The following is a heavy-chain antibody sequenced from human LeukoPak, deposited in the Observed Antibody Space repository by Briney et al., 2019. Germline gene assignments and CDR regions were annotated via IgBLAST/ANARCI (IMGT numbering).Heavy chain of an antibody. Sequence: SVKVSCKASGGTFSSYAISWVRQAPGQGLEWMGGIIAIFGTANYAQKFQGRVTITADESTSTAYMELSSLRSEDTAVYYCARAHLTSYGSGDYFDYWGQGTLVTVSS. CDR1: GGTFSSYA. D-gene: IGHD3-10*01. CDR3: ARAHLTSYGSGDYFDY. CDR2: IIAIFGTA. V-gene: IGHV1-69*01. J-gene: IGHJ4*02.